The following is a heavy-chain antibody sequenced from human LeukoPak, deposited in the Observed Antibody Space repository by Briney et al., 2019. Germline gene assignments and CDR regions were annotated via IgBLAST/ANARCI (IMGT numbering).Heavy chain of an antibody. CDR1: GGSFSGYY. CDR2: INHSGST. CDR3: ARGLGYGSVYYYYGMDV. Sequence: SETLSLTCAVYGGSFSGYYWSWIRQPPGKGLEWIGEINHSGSTNYNSSLKSRVTISVDTSKNQFSLKLSSVTAADTAVYYCARGLGYGSVYYYYGMDVWGQGTTVTVSS. J-gene: IGHJ6*02. D-gene: IGHD3-10*01. V-gene: IGHV4-34*01.